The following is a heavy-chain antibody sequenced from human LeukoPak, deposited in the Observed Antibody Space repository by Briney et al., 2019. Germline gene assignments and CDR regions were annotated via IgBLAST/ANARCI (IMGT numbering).Heavy chain of an antibody. CDR1: GFTFSGSA. Sequence: GGSLRLSCAASGFTFSGSAMSWVRQAPGKGLEWVGRIKSKTDGGTTDYAAPVKGRFTISRDDSKNTLYLQMNSLKTEDTAVYYCTTDTPGAFDYWGQGTLVTVSS. J-gene: IGHJ4*02. V-gene: IGHV3-15*01. CDR3: TTDTPGAFDY. CDR2: IKSKTDGGTT. D-gene: IGHD3-10*01.